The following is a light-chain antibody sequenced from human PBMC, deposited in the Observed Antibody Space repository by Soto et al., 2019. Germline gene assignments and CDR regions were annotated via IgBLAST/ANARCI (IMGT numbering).Light chain of an antibody. V-gene: IGLV2-8*01. Sequence: QSALTQPPSASGSPGQSVAISCTGTSSDVGGYNYVSWYQQHPGKAPKVMIYEVNQRPSGVPDRFSGSKSGNTASLTVSGVQDEDEADYSCSTYAGSSNVFGTGTKVTVL. CDR3: STYAGSSNV. J-gene: IGLJ1*01. CDR2: EVN. CDR1: SSDVGGYNY.